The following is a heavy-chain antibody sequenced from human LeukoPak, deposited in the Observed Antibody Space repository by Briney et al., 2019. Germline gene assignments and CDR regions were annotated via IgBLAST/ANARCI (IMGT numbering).Heavy chain of an antibody. CDR1: GFTFSSDA. Sequence: GGSLRLSCAASGFTFSSDAMSWVRQAPGKGLEWVSAISGSGGSTYYADSVKGRFTISRDNSKNTLYLQMSSLTDEDTAVYFCAKRGDRSGWSYYFDYWGRGTLVTVSS. J-gene: IGHJ4*02. V-gene: IGHV3-23*01. D-gene: IGHD6-19*01. CDR3: AKRGDRSGWSYYFDY. CDR2: ISGSGGST.